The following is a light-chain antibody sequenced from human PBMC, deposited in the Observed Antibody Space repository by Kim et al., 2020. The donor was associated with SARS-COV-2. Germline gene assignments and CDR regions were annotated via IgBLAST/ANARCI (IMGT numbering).Light chain of an antibody. CDR3: CSYTTSATLV. CDR2: DVT. V-gene: IGLV2-14*03. Sequence: QSALTQPASVSGSPGQSIAIACTGTSSDIGNYNYVSWYQQHPGEAPKLIIYDVTNRPSGVSDRFSGSKSGNTASLTISGLQAEDEADYYCCSYTTSATLVFGGGTKLTVL. J-gene: IGLJ3*02. CDR1: SSDIGNYNY.